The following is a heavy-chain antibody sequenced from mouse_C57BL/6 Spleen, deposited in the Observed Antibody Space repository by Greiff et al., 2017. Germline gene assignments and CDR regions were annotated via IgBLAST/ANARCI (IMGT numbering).Heavy chain of an antibody. V-gene: IGHV3-6*01. CDR2: ISYDGSN. Sequence: VQLKESGPGLVKPSQSLSLTCSVTGYSITSGYYWNWIRQFPGNKLEWMGYISYDGSNNYNPSLKNRISITRDTSKNQFFLKLNSVTTEDTATYYCARSLLWGYFEVWGTGTTVTVSS. CDR1: GYSITSGYY. D-gene: IGHD1-1*02. CDR3: ARSLLWGYFEV. J-gene: IGHJ1*03.